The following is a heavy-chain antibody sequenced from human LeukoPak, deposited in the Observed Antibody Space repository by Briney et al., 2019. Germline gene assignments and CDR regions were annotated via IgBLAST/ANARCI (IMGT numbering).Heavy chain of an antibody. Sequence: PSETLSLTCTVSGGSISSSSYYWGWIRQPPGKGLEWIGSIYYSGSTYYNPSLKSRVTISVDTSKNQFSLKLSSVTAADTAVYYCASSYDSSGYYTLYFDYWGQGTLVTVSS. J-gene: IGHJ4*02. V-gene: IGHV4-39*01. CDR3: ASSYDSSGYYTLYFDY. CDR1: GGSISSSSYY. D-gene: IGHD3-22*01. CDR2: IYYSGST.